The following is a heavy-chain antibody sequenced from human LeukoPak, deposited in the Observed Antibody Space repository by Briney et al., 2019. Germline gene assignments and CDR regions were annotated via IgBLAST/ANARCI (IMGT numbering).Heavy chain of an antibody. CDR2: IYSGGST. J-gene: IGHJ4*02. Sequence: GGSLRLSCAASGFTVSSNYMGWVRQAPGKGLEWVSVIYSGGSTYYADCVKGRFTISRDNSKNTLYLQMNSLRAEDTAVYYCARVDYGDYGFDYWGQGTLVTVSS. V-gene: IGHV3-66*01. CDR3: ARVDYGDYGFDY. CDR1: GFTVSSNY. D-gene: IGHD4-17*01.